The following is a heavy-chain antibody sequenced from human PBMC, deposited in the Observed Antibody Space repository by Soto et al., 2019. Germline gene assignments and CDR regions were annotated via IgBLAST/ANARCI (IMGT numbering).Heavy chain of an antibody. D-gene: IGHD1-1*01. J-gene: IGHJ4*02. CDR1: GFTFSNYG. CDR2: VSDNGGRT. CDR3: AKAYWNPRYFDN. V-gene: IGHV3-23*01. Sequence: EVQLLESGGGSVQPGGSLRLSCAASGFTFSNYGMSWVRQAPGKGLEWVSAVSDNGGRTRYADSVKGRFTISRDNSQNTLYLHMLSLRAYDTAIYYCAKAYWNPRYFDNWGQGTLVTVSS.